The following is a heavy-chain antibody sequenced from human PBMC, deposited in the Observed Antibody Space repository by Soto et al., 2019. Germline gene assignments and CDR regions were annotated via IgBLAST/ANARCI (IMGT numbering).Heavy chain of an antibody. CDR1: GGSISSGGYY. J-gene: IGHJ4*02. Sequence: QVQLQESGPGLVKPSQTLSLTCTVSGGSISSGGYYWSWIRQHPGKGLEWIGYIYYSGSTYYNPSLKSRVTISVDTSKNQCSLKLSSVTAADTAVYYCARSEVTRVTTYFDYWGQGTLVTVSS. D-gene: IGHD4-17*01. V-gene: IGHV4-31*03. CDR2: IYYSGST. CDR3: ARSEVTRVTTYFDY.